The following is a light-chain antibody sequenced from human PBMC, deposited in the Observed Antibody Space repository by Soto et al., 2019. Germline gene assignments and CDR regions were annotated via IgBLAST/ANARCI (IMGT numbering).Light chain of an antibody. Sequence: IRQSQATMSVCPGEVSTPLCRASQSVSSNLAWYQQKPGQAPRLLVYLASTRATGIPARFSGGEAGTEFTPTISSLQSDHSAIYCCQEIGCSRTFGGGTKVDIK. CDR1: QSVSSN. J-gene: IGKJ4*01. V-gene: IGKV3D-15*01. CDR2: LAS. CDR3: QEIGCSRT.